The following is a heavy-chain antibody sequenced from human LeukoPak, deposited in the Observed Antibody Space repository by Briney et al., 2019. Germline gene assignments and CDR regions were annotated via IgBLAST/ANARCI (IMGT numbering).Heavy chain of an antibody. CDR1: GFTFISYG. V-gene: IGHV3-30*02. CDR2: IRYDGGNT. Sequence: GGSLRLSCAAFGFTFISYGLHWVRQAPGKGLEWVAFIRYDGGNTYYADSVKGRFTISRDNSKNTLYLQMNSLRAEDTAVYYCARGLGEDTVTIYLDYWGQGTLVTVS. CDR3: ARGLGEDTVTIYLDY. D-gene: IGHD4-17*01. J-gene: IGHJ4*02.